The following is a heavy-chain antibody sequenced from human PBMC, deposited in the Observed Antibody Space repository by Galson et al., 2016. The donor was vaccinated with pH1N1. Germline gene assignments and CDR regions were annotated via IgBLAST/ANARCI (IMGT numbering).Heavy chain of an antibody. J-gene: IGHJ3*02. D-gene: IGHD3-16*01. V-gene: IGHV1-69*05. CDR2: IIPLSDAA. CDR3: AKWGGRNAFEI. Sequence: SVKVSCKASGGTFNSDSINWVRQAPGQGLEWMGGIIPLSDAAKYPQKFQGRVTITTDRSTRTTYMGMSSLRYEDTAVYFCAKWGGRNAFEIWGQGTMITVSS. CDR1: GGTFNSDS.